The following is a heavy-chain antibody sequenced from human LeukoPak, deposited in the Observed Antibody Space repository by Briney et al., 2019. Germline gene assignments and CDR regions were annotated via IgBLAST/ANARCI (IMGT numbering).Heavy chain of an antibody. J-gene: IGHJ4*02. CDR2: ISTNGGST. Sequence: GGSLRLSCSASGFTFSRYLMHWVRQAPGKGLEYVSAISTNGGSTYYADSVKGRFTISRDNSKNTLYLQMSSLRTEDTAVYYCVKDASYYDSSGYYDYWGQGTLVTVSS. CDR3: VKDASYYDSSGYYDY. V-gene: IGHV3-64D*06. D-gene: IGHD3-22*01. CDR1: GFTFSRYL.